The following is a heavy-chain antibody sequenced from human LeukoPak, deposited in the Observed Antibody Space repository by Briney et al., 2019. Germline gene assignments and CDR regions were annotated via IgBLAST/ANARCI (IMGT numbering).Heavy chain of an antibody. V-gene: IGHV1-3*04. CDR2: INTGNGNT. CDR1: GCTFTTYA. CDR3: ARHSLTYPAGFDY. J-gene: IGHJ4*02. Sequence: ASVKVSCKASGCTFTTYAIHWVSQAPGQRLEWMGWINTGNGNTKHSQNFQGRVTITRDTSASTAYMELSSLRSEDTAVYYCARHSLTYPAGFDYWGQGTLVTVSS. D-gene: IGHD2/OR15-2a*01.